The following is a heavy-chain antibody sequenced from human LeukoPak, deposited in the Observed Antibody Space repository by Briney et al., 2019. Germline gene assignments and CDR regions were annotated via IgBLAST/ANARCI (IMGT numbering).Heavy chain of an antibody. CDR2: ISYDGSNK. CDR1: GFTFSSYG. V-gene: IGHV3-30*03. CDR3: ARELTSSSWYGDYYYYYGMDV. D-gene: IGHD6-13*01. J-gene: IGHJ6*02. Sequence: GGSLRLSCAASGFTFSSYGMHWVRQAPGKGLEWVAVISYDGSNKYYADSVKGRFTISRDNSKNTLYLQMNSLRAEDTAVYYCARELTSSSWYGDYYYYYGMDVWGQGTTVTVSS.